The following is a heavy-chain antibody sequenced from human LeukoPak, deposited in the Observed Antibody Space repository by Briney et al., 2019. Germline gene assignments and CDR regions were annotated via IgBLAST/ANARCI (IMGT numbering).Heavy chain of an antibody. Sequence: PGGSLRLSCAASGFTFSNYAMIWVRQAPGRGLEWVSAIRSGGGGTLYADSVKGRFTISRDNSKNTPFLQMNNMRAENTAVYYCARDPNGDYVGAFEMWGPGTKVTVS. D-gene: IGHD4-17*01. CDR1: GFTFSNYA. J-gene: IGHJ3*02. CDR2: IRSGGGGT. CDR3: ARDPNGDYVGAFEM. V-gene: IGHV3-23*01.